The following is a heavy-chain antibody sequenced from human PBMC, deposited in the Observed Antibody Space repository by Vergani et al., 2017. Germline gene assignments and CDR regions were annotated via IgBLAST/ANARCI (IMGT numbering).Heavy chain of an antibody. V-gene: IGHV4-61*02. CDR3: ARGNKRRRPRAFAL. Sequence: QVQLQESGPGLVKPSQTLTLTCTVSGASINNDFYYWHWIRQPAGKGLEWIGTIYVSGITDYNSSLQSRVSMSVDTSKNQFSLTLNSVTAADTAVYYCARGNKRRRPRAFALWGQRTMVTVSS. D-gene: IGHD2/OR15-2a*01. CDR1: GASINNDFYY. J-gene: IGHJ3*01. CDR2: IYVSGIT.